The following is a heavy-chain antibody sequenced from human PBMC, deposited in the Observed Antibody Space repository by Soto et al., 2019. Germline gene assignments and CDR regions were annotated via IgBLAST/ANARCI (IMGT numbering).Heavy chain of an antibody. V-gene: IGHV4-34*01. J-gene: IGHJ2*01. CDR1: GGSFSGYY. Sequence: QVQLQQWGAGLLKPSETLSLTCAVYGGSFSGYYWSWIRQPPGKGLEWIGEINHSGSTNYNPSLKSRVTISVDTSKNQFSLKLSSVTAADTAVYYCARGGNAIWFGELFRSWYFDLWGRGTLVTVSS. CDR3: ARGGNAIWFGELFRSWYFDL. D-gene: IGHD3-10*01. CDR2: INHSGST.